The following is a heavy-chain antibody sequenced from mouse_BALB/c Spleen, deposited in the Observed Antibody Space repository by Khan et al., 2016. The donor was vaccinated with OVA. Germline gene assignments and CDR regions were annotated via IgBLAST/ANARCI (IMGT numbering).Heavy chain of an antibody. CDR2: ISYSGST. Sequence: EVELVESGPGLVKPSQSLSLTCTVTGYSITSDYAWNWIRQFPGNKLEWMGYISYSGSTNFNPSPKSRISIPRDTSRNQFFLQLNSVTTEDTATYYCARRYYYGHWYFDVWGAGTTVTVSS. V-gene: IGHV3-2*02. CDR1: GYSITSDYA. J-gene: IGHJ1*01. CDR3: ARRYYYGHWYFDV. D-gene: IGHD1-1*01.